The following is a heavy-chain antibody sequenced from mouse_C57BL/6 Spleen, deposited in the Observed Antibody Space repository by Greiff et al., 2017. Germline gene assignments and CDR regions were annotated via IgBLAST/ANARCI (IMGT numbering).Heavy chain of an antibody. V-gene: IGHV1-82*01. Sequence: QVQLQQSGPELVKPGASVKISCKASGYAFSSSWMNWVKQRPGKGLEWIGRIYPGDGDTTYNGKLKGKATLTADKSSSTAYMQLSSLTSEDSAVYFCAREYYGRNYVDYWGQGTTLTVSS. CDR1: GYAFSSSW. D-gene: IGHD1-1*01. CDR2: IYPGDGDT. J-gene: IGHJ2*01. CDR3: AREYYGRNYVDY.